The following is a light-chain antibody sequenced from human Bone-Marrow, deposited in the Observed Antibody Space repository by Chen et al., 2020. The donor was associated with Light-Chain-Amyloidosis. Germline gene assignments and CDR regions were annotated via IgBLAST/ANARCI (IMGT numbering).Light chain of an antibody. J-gene: IGLJ2*01. CDR2: RDT. CDR1: DLPTKY. Sequence: SYELTQPPSVSVSPGQTARITCSGDDLPTKYAYWYQQKTGQAPVLVIHRDTERPSGISERFSGSGSGTTATLTSSGVQAEDEADYHCQSADSSGTYEVIFGGGTKLTVL. CDR3: QSADSSGTYEVI. V-gene: IGLV3-25*03.